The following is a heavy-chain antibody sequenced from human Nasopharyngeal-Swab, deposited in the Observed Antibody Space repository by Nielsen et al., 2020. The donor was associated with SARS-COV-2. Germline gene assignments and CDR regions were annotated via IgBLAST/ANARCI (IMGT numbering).Heavy chain of an antibody. V-gene: IGHV3-23*01. CDR3: AKDQGTGDRSVLD. Sequence: GGSLRLSCAGSRFIFSSYSMAWVRQAPGKGLEWVSATSVSGGTSYYADSVKGRFTISRDNSKNTLYLQMDSLRADDTALYYCAKDQGTGDRSVLDWGQGTLVTVSS. CDR2: TSVSGGTS. D-gene: IGHD4-17*01. CDR1: RFIFSSYS. J-gene: IGHJ4*02.